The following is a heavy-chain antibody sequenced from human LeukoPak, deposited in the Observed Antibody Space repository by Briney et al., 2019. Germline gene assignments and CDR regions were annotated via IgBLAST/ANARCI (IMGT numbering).Heavy chain of an antibody. CDR2: VNHSGGT. J-gene: IGHJ3*02. D-gene: IGHD3-22*01. Sequence: SETLSLTCAVYGGSFSGYYWSWIRQPPGKGLEWIGEVNHSGGTNYNPSLKSRVTISVDTSKNQFSLKLSSVTAADTAVYYCASAMIGVPDDAFDIWGQGTMVTVSS. CDR1: GGSFSGYY. CDR3: ASAMIGVPDDAFDI. V-gene: IGHV4-34*01.